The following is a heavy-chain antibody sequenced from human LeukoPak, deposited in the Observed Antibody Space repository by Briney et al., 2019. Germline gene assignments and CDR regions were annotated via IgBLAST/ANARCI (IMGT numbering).Heavy chain of an antibody. CDR3: ARSSRELGGYAPWELMPPFDF. J-gene: IGHJ4*02. D-gene: IGHD1-7*01. CDR1: GFTFSTFA. V-gene: IGHV3-21*01. CDR2: IFPSGGEI. Sequence: GGSLRLSCAASGFTFSTFAMIWVRQPPGKGLEWVSSIFPSGGEIHYADSVKGRFTISRDNAKNSLYLQMNSLRAEDTAVYYCARSSRELGGYAPWELMPPFDFWGQGTLVTVSS.